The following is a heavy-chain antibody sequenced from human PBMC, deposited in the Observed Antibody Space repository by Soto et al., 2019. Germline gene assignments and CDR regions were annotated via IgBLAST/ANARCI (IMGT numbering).Heavy chain of an antibody. CDR3: ARDQVAYCGGDCYSVGDY. D-gene: IGHD2-21*02. J-gene: IGHJ4*02. CDR1: GYTFSTFY. Sequence: QVQLGQSGAEVKKPGASVKVSCKASGYTFSTFYVHWVRQAPGQGLEWMGVINPSAVTTSYAQKFQGRVNMTSDTSTSTVYLELSSLRSEDTAVYYCARDQVAYCGGDCYSVGDYWGQGTLVTVSS. V-gene: IGHV1-46*01. CDR2: INPSAVTT.